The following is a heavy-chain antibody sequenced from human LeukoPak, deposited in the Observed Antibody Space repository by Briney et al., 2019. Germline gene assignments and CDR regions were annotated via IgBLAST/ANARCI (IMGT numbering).Heavy chain of an antibody. V-gene: IGHV1-2*02. D-gene: IGHD2-2*02. CDR1: GYIFNNYF. CDR3: ARGAGYCSSTSCYTPSDY. J-gene: IGHJ4*02. Sequence: ASVKVSCKASGYIFNNYFMHWVRQAPGQGLEWMGLINPKRAETSYAQKFQGRVTLTRDRATTTAYMDLARLRSDDTAVYYCARGAGYCSSTSCYTPSDYWGQGTLVTVSS. CDR2: INPKRAET.